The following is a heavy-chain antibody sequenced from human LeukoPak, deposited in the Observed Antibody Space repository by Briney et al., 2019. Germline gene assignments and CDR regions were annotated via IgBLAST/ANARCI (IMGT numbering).Heavy chain of an antibody. Sequence: PSETLSLTCTVSGGSISSSSYYWGWLRPPPGKGLEWIESIYYSGSTYYNPSLKSRVTISVDTSKNQFSLKLSSVTAADTAVYYCARRGDYYDFDYWGQGTLVTVSS. V-gene: IGHV4-39*01. D-gene: IGHD3-10*01. CDR2: IYYSGST. CDR1: GGSISSSSYY. CDR3: ARRGDYYDFDY. J-gene: IGHJ4*02.